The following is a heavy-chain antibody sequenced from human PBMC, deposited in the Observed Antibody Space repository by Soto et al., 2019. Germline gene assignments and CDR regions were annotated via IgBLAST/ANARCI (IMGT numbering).Heavy chain of an antibody. CDR2: IGTAGDT. Sequence: GGSLRLSCAASGFTFSSYDMHWVRQATGKGLEWVSAIGTAGDTYYPGSVKGRFTISRENAKNSLYLQMNSLRAEDTAVYYCARDGAGIYYYYYGMDVWGQGTTVTVSS. CDR1: GFTFSSYD. J-gene: IGHJ6*02. D-gene: IGHD6-19*01. CDR3: ARDGAGIYYYYYGMDV. V-gene: IGHV3-13*01.